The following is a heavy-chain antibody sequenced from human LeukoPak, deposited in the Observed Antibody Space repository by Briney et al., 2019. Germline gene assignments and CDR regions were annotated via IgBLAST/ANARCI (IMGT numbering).Heavy chain of an antibody. CDR3: ARGGYSSGWGYFDY. CDR1: GYTFTSYA. V-gene: IGHV1-3*01. J-gene: IGHJ4*02. Sequence: ASVKVSCKASGYTFTSYAKHWVRQAPGQRLEWMGWINAGNGNTKYSQKFQGRVTITRDTSASTAYMELSSLRSEDTAVYYCARGGYSSGWGYFDYWGQGTLVTVSS. CDR2: INAGNGNT. D-gene: IGHD6-19*01.